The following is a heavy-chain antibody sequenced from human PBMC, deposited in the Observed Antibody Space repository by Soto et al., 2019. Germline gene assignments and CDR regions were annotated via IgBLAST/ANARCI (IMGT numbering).Heavy chain of an antibody. CDR3: ARDLYCSGGSCYSGWFDP. J-gene: IGHJ5*02. CDR2: INPNSGGT. D-gene: IGHD2-15*01. Sequence: GASLKVSCKSSGYTFTGYYMHWVRQAPGQGLEWMGWINPNSGGTNYAQKFQGWVTMTRDTSISTAYMELSRLRSDDTAVYYCARDLYCSGGSCYSGWFDPWGQGTLVTVSS. CDR1: GYTFTGYY. V-gene: IGHV1-2*04.